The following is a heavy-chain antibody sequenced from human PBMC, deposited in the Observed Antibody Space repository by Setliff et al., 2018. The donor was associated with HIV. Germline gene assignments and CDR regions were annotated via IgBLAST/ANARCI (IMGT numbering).Heavy chain of an antibody. CDR2: ISWNSGSI. D-gene: IGHD3-10*01. CDR1: GFSFDRFW. J-gene: IGHJ3*02. V-gene: IGHV3-9*01. CDR3: AKEILWFGELLEGDAFDI. Sequence: PGGSLRLSCAASGFSFDRFWMHWVRQAPGKGLEWVSGISWNSGSIGYADSVKGRFTISRDNAKNSLYLQMNSLRAEDTALYYCAKEILWFGELLEGDAFDIWGQGTMVTVSS.